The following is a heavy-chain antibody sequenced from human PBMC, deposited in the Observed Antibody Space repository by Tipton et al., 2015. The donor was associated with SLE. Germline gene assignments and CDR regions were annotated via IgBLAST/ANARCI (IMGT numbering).Heavy chain of an antibody. J-gene: IGHJ3*02. CDR2: LSSSTNYI. CDR3: ARDERVVGATHDAFDI. CDR1: GFTFSSYT. D-gene: IGHD1-26*01. Sequence: SLRLSCAASGFTFSSYTMNWVRQAPGKGLEWVSSLSSSTNYIYYADSVKGRFTISRDNANNSLYLQMNSLRAEDTAVYYCARDERVVGATHDAFDIWGQGTMVTVSS. V-gene: IGHV3-21*01.